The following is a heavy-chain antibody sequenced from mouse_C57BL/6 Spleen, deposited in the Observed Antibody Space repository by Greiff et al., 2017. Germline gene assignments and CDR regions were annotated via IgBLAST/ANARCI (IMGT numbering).Heavy chain of an antibody. CDR2: INPSDNDT. V-gene: IGHV1-74*01. Sequence: QVQLQQPGAELVKPGASVKVSCKASGYTFTSYWMHWVKQRPGQGLEWIGRINPSDNDTNYNQKFKGKATLTVDKSASTAYMQLSSLTSEDSAVYYCALTDYYDYDETAWFAYWGQGTLVTVSA. CDR3: ALTDYYDYDETAWFAY. J-gene: IGHJ3*01. D-gene: IGHD2-4*01. CDR1: GYTFTSYW.